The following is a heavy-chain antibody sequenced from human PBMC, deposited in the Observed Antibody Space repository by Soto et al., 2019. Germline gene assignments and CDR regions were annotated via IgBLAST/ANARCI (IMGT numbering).Heavy chain of an antibody. V-gene: IGHV3-23*01. CDR3: AKVVTMVRGVISYFDY. J-gene: IGHJ4*02. Sequence: GGSLRLSCAASGFTFSSYAMSWVRQAPGKGLEWVSAISGSGGSTYYADSVKGRFTISRDNSKNTLYLQMNSLRAEDTAVYYCAKVVTMVRGVISYFDYWGQGTLVTVSS. CDR1: GFTFSSYA. CDR2: ISGSGGST. D-gene: IGHD3-10*01.